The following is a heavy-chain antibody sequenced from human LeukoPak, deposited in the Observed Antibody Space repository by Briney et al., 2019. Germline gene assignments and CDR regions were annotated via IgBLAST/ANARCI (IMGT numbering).Heavy chain of an antibody. D-gene: IGHD4-11*01. CDR2: ISTSSTYI. CDR1: GFTFSSYS. J-gene: IGHJ6*02. V-gene: IGHV3-21*01. Sequence: PGGSLRLSCAASGFTFSSYSVNWVRQAPGKGLEWVSSISTSSTYIYYADSVKGRFTISRDNAKSSLYLQMNSLRAEDTAVYYCARDVHSDFDYYAMDVWGQGNTGTV. CDR3: ARDVHSDFDYYAMDV.